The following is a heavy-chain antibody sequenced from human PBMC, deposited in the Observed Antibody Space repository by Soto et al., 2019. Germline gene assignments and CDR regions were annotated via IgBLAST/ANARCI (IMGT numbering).Heavy chain of an antibody. J-gene: IGHJ4*02. CDR1: GFNFTNSW. CDR3: VRSQDHGGNSGLIHPMDY. CDR2: IKADGSGT. Sequence: EVQLVESGGGAVQPGGSLRLSCIGSGFNFTNSWMHWIRQVPGKGLVWLSRIKADGSGTSYADSVKGRFSISRDTGKNTLYLEINSLRVEDTAMYYCVRSQDHGGNSGLIHPMDYWGQGTLLTVSA. V-gene: IGHV3-74*01. D-gene: IGHD2-21*02.